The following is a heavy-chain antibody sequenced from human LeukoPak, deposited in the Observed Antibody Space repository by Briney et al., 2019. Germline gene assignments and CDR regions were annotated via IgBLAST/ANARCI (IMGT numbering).Heavy chain of an antibody. CDR2: ISGSGVST. CDR1: GFTFSSYA. CDR3: AKVGGRGKYFDAFDT. J-gene: IGHJ3*02. D-gene: IGHD2/OR15-2a*01. V-gene: IGHV3-23*01. Sequence: PGGSLRLSCAASGFTFSSYAMSWVRQAPGKGLEWVSSISGSGVSTYYADSVKGRFTISRDNSKNTLYLQMNSLRAEDTAVYYCAKVGGRGKYFDAFDTWGQGTMLTVSS.